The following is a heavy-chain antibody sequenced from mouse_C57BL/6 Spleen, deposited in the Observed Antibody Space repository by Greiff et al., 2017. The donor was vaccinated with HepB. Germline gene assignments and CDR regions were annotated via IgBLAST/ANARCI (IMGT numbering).Heavy chain of an antibody. J-gene: IGHJ1*03. D-gene: IGHD4-1*01. CDR1: GFSLTSYG. CDR3: ARGWDVNWYFDV. V-gene: IGHV2-2*01. CDR2: IWSGGST. Sequence: QVHVKQSGPGLVQPSQSLSITCTVSGFSLTSYGVHWVRQSPGKGLEWLGVIWSGGSTDYNAAFISRLSISKDNSKSQVFFKMNSLQADDTAIYYYARGWDVNWYFDVWGTGTTVTVSS.